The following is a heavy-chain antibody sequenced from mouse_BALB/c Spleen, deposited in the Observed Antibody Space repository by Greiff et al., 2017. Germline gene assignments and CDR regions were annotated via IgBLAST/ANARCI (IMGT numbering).Heavy chain of an antibody. CDR3: ARDGYFDY. D-gene: IGHD2-3*01. V-gene: IGHV5-12-1*01. J-gene: IGHJ2*01. Sequence: EVQGVESGGGLVKPGGSLKLSCAASGFAFSSYDMSWVRQTPEKRLEWVAYISSGGGSTYYPDTVKGRFTISRDNAKNTLYLQMSSLKSEDTAMYYCARDGYFDYWGQGTTLTVSS. CDR2: ISSGGGST. CDR1: GFAFSSYD.